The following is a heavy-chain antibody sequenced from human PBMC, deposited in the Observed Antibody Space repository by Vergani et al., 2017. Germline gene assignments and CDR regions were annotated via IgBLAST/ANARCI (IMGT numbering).Heavy chain of an antibody. V-gene: IGHV1-69*12. Sequence: QVHLVQSGAEVKKPGSSVKVSCSLSGGDFRSNAFAWVRQAPGHGLQWVGGIIPVFATPHYARQFQDRVTITADDSTSTVYMEMRSLVSTDTAVYFCASPAGTSTCYQAFGCHFNVWGQGTRVTVSS. CDR1: GGDFRSNA. J-gene: IGHJ3*01. CDR3: ASPAGTSTCYQAFGCHFNV. CDR2: IIPVFATP. D-gene: IGHD2-2*01.